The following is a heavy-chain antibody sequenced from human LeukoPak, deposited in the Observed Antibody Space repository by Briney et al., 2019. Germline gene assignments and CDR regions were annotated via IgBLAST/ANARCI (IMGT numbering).Heavy chain of an antibody. J-gene: IGHJ6*03. CDR3: AKGGGYEAQYYYYYLDV. CDR2: ISGSGGST. CDR1: GFTFSSYG. D-gene: IGHD5-12*01. Sequence: QAGGSLRLSCAASGFTFSSYGMIWVRQAPGKGLEWVSGISGSGGSTYLADSVKGRFTVSRDNSKNTLYLQMKSLRAEDTAVYYCAKGGGYEAQYYYYYLDVWGKGTTVTISS. V-gene: IGHV3-23*01.